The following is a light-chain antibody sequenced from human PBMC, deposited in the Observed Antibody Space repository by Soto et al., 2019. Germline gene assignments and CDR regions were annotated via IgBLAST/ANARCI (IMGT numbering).Light chain of an antibody. Sequence: IVLTQSPATLSLSPGERATLSCRASQSVNSYLAWYQQKPGQAPRLLIYDASSRATGIPARFSGSGSGTDFTLTISSLETEDFAVYYCQQRDNWPEYTFGQGTMLEI. CDR2: DAS. J-gene: IGKJ2*01. V-gene: IGKV3-11*01. CDR1: QSVNSY. CDR3: QQRDNWPEYT.